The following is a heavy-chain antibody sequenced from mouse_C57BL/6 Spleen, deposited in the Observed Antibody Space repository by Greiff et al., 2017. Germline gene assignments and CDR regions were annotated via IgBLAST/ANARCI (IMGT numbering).Heavy chain of an antibody. CDR2: ISSGSSTI. D-gene: IGHD2-4*01. V-gene: IGHV5-17*01. CDR1: GFTFSDYG. J-gene: IGHJ1*03. Sequence: EVMLVESGGGLVKPGGSLKLSCAASGFTFSDYGMHWVRQAPEKGLEWVAYISSGSSTIYYADTVKGRFTISRDNAKNTLFLQMTSLRSEDTAMYYCARGITLDVWGTGTTVTVSS. CDR3: ARGITLDV.